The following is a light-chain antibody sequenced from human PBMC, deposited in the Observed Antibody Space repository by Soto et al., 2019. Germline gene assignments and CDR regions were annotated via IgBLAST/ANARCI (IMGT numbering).Light chain of an antibody. CDR3: QQSGSSPWT. J-gene: IGKJ1*01. CDR2: AAS. CDR1: ESVASNY. V-gene: IGKV3-20*01. Sequence: EIVLTQSPGTLSLSPGEGATLSCWASESVASNYLAWYQQRPGQAPRLLIYAASSRATGIPDRISGSGSGKDFTLTINRLEPEDFAVYYCQQSGSSPWTFGQGTKVEIK.